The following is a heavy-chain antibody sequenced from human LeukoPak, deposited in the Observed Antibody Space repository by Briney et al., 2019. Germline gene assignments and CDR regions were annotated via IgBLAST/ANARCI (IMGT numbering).Heavy chain of an antibody. CDR2: TYYRSKWYN. Sequence: SQTLSLTCAISGDSVSSNSAAWNWIRQSPSRGREWLGRTYYRSKWYNDYAVSVKSRITINPDTSKNQFSLQLNSVTPEDTAVYYCARDRRVPMVRGVFDYWGQGSLVTVSS. CDR3: ARDRRVPMVRGVFDY. V-gene: IGHV6-1*01. D-gene: IGHD3-10*01. J-gene: IGHJ4*02. CDR1: GDSVSSNSAA.